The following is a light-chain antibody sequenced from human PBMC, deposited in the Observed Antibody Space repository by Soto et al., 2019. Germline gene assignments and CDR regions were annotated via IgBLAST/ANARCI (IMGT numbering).Light chain of an antibody. CDR3: QRYNTASRT. CDR2: KAS. Sequence: DIQMTQSPSTLSASVGDRVTITCRASQSISSWLAWYQQKPGKAPKPLIYKASSLESGVPSRFSGSGSGTEFTLTISSLQPDDFATYYCQRYNTASRTFGQGTTVEVK. V-gene: IGKV1-5*03. CDR1: QSISSW. J-gene: IGKJ1*01.